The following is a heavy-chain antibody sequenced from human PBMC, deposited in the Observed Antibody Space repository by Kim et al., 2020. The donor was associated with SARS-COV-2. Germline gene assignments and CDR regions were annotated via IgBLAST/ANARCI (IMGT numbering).Heavy chain of an antibody. J-gene: IGHJ4*02. Sequence: SETLSLTCTVSGGSISSSSYYWGWIRQPPGKGLEWIGSIYYSGSTYYNPSLKSRVTISVDTSKNQFSLKLSSVTAADTAVYYCARDSLYYYGSGSYYRRRYFDYWGQGTLVTVSS. V-gene: IGHV4-39*07. D-gene: IGHD3-10*01. CDR1: GGSISSSSYY. CDR3: ARDSLYYYGSGSYYRRRYFDY. CDR2: IYYSGST.